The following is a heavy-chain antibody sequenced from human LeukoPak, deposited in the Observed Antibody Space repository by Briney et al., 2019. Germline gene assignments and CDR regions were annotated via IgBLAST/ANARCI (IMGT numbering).Heavy chain of an antibody. CDR2: ISSRSAHI. J-gene: IGHJ4*02. CDR3: AKDEKPDGLWSIDY. D-gene: IGHD1-14*01. CDR1: DSTFSSFS. V-gene: IGHV3-23*01. Sequence: PGGSLRLSCAASDSTFSSFSMRWVRQAPGKGLFWVAAISSRSAHIYYADSVKGRFTISRDNSKNTVWLQMNSLRVEDTAIYYCAKDEKPDGLWSIDYWGPGTLVTVSS.